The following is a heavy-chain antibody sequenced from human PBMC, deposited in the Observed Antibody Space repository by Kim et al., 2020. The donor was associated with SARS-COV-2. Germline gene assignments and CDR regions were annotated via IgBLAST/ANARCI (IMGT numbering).Heavy chain of an antibody. CDR2: ISAYSGNT. V-gene: IGHV1-18*01. D-gene: IGHD3-10*01. J-gene: IGHJ3*01. Sequence: ASVKVSCKASGYTFTSYDISWVRQAPGQGLEWMGWISAYSGNTNFAQRLQGRVTMTTDTSTTTAYMELRSLRSDDTAVYYCAREVNYYASEWGQGTIVTVSS. CDR3: AREVNYYASE. CDR1: GYTFTSYD.